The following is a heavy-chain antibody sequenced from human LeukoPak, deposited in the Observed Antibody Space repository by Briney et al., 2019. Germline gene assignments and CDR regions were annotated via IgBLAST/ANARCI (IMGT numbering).Heavy chain of an antibody. J-gene: IGHJ4*02. Sequence: GASVKVSCKVSGYTLTELSMHWVRQAPGKGLEWMGGFDPEDGETIYAQKFHGRVTMTEDTSTDTAYMELSSLRSEDTAVYYCATASSRVGYCSSTSCYADRSLLDYWGQGTLVTVSS. CDR3: ATASSRVGYCSSTSCYADRSLLDY. V-gene: IGHV1-24*01. CDR2: FDPEDGET. CDR1: GYTLTELS. D-gene: IGHD2-2*01.